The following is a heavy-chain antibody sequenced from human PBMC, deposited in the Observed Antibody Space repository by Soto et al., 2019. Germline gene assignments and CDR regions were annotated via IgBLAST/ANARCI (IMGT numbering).Heavy chain of an antibody. CDR3: ARDLGYYDYVWGSYRLNWFDP. Sequence: QVQLVQSGAEVKKPGASVKVSCKASGYTFTSYGISWVRQAPGQGLEWMGWNSAYNGNTNYAQKLQGRVTMTTDTSTSTAYMELRSLRSDDTAVYYSARDLGYYDYVWGSYRLNWFDPWAQGTLVTVSS. J-gene: IGHJ5*02. CDR1: GYTFTSYG. CDR2: NSAYNGNT. D-gene: IGHD3-16*02. V-gene: IGHV1-18*01.